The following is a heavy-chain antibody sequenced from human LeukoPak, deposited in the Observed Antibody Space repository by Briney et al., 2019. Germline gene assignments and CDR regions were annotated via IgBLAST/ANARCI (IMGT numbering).Heavy chain of an antibody. CDR1: GFTFRSYV. J-gene: IGHJ3*02. D-gene: IGHD3-10*02. CDR3: ARYRLFGDNYAFDI. CDR2: ISDSGGST. V-gene: IGHV3-23*01. Sequence: PGGSLRLSCAASGFTFRSYVMSWARQAPGKGLEWVSIISDSGGSTSYADSVKGRFTISRDNSKNTLYLQMNSLRVEDTAVYYCARYRLFGDNYAFDIWGQGTMVTVSS.